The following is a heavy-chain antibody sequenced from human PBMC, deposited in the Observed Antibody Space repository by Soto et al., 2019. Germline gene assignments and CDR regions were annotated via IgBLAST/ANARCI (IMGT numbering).Heavy chain of an antibody. CDR2: INPSGGST. J-gene: IGHJ5*02. D-gene: IGHD2-2*01. V-gene: IGHV1-46*03. CDR1: GYTFTSYY. CDR3: ATSSSVYWFDP. Sequence: ASVKVSCKASGYTFTSYYMHWVRQAPGQGLEWMGIINPSGGSTSYAQKFQGRVTMTRDTSTSTVYMELSSLRSEDAAVYYCATSSSVYWFDPWGQGTLVTVSS.